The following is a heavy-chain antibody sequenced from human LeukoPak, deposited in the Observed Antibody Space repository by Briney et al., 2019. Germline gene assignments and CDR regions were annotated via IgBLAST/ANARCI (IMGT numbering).Heavy chain of an antibody. CDR3: ARGYCSGGSCPNWFDP. CDR2: IYYSGST. V-gene: IGHV4-59*01. D-gene: IGHD2-15*01. J-gene: IGHJ5*02. Sequence: SETLSLTCTVSGGSISSYYWSWIRQPPGKGLEWIGYIYYSGSTNYNPSLKSRVTISVDTSKNQFSLKLSSVTAADTAVYYCARGYCSGGSCPNWFDPWGQGTLVTVSS. CDR1: GGSISSYY.